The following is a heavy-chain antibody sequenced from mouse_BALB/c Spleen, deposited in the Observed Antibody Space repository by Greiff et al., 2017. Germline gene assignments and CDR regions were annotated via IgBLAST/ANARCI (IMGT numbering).Heavy chain of an antibody. CDR2: IDPANGNT. V-gene: IGHV14-3*02. Sequence: EVQLKQSGAELVKPGASVKLSCTASGFNIKDTYMHWVKQRPEQGLEWIGRIDPANGNTKYDPKFQGKATITADTSSNTAYLQLSSLTSEDTAVYYCARGDYDAVYYYAMDYWGQGTSVTVSS. D-gene: IGHD2-4*01. CDR1: GFNIKDTY. CDR3: ARGDYDAVYYYAMDY. J-gene: IGHJ4*01.